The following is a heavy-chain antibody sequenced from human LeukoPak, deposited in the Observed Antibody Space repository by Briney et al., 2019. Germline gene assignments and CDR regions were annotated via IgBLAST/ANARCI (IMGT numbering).Heavy chain of an antibody. D-gene: IGHD3-16*01. CDR2: IYTSGST. V-gene: IGHV4-4*09. CDR1: GGSISSYY. CDR3: ARPVYDGKSWWFDP. Sequence: SGTLSLTCTVSGGSISSYYWSWIRQPLGKGLEWIGYIYTSGSTNYNPSLKSRVTISVGTSKNQFSLKLSSVTAADTAVYYCARPVYDGKSWWFDPWGQGTLVTVSS. J-gene: IGHJ5*02.